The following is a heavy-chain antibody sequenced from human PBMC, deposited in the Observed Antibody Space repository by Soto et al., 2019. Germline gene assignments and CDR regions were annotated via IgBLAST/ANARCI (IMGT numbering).Heavy chain of an antibody. J-gene: IGHJ4*02. CDR3: TTESGYDFCRRYLH. V-gene: IGHV3-15*07. D-gene: IGHD3-3*01. CDR2: IKSKTDGGTT. Sequence: GGCLRLSCAAAGLTFSNALMNWVRQAPGKGLEWVGRIKSKTDGGTTDYAAPVKGRFTISRDDSKNTLYLQMNSLKTEDTAVYYCTTESGYDFCRRYLHWGQGPLVTVSS. CDR1: GLTFSNAL.